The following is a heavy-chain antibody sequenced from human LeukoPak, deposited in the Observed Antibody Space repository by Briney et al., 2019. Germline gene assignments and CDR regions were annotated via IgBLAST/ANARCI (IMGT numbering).Heavy chain of an antibody. V-gene: IGHV3-21*01. CDR1: GFTFSSYW. D-gene: IGHD3-22*01. CDR3: ARDGPFYDSSGSSIDY. CDR2: ISSSSSYI. J-gene: IGHJ4*02. Sequence: GGSLRLSCAASGFTFSSYWMNWVRQAPGKGLEWVSSISSSSSYIYYADSVKGRFTISRDNAKNSLYLQMSGLRAEDTAVYYCARDGPFYDSSGSSIDYWGQGTLVTVSS.